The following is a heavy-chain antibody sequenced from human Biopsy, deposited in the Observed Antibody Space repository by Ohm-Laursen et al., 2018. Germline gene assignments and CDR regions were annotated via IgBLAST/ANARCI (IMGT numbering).Heavy chain of an antibody. CDR2: VYPGGGT. J-gene: IGHJ3*02. CDR1: GDSIRNYY. D-gene: IGHD1-26*01. Sequence: GTLSLTCTVSGDSIRNYYWSWIRQAAGQGLEWIGSVYPGGGTIYNPSLKSRVTMSVDTSKNHFSLNLSSVTAADTAVYYCAGIVLGPTNDAFDIWGQGTMVTVSS. V-gene: IGHV4-4*07. CDR3: AGIVLGPTNDAFDI.